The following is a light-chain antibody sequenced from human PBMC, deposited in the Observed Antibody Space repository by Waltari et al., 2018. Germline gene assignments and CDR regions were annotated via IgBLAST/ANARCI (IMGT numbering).Light chain of an antibody. CDR1: SSDVGNYNL. CDR3: CSYVGLGTYV. Sequence: QSGLAPPASASGSPGQSITLTCPGTSSDVGNYNLVAWYQQRPGKAPTLLIYEVTKRAPGTSDRFSASKSGNTASLSISGLQAQEDEADYYCCSYVGLGTYVFGTGTKVTV. V-gene: IGLV2-23*02. J-gene: IGLJ1*01. CDR2: EVT.